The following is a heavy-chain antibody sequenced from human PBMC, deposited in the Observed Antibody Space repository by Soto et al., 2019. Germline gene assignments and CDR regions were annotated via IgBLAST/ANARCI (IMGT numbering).Heavy chain of an antibody. J-gene: IGHJ4*02. Sequence: KPSETLSLTCAVSGGSISSGGYSWSWIRQPPGKGLEWIGYIYHSGSTYYNPSLKSRVTISVDRSKNQFSLKLSSVTAADTAVYYCARGKVVAATRGLVYFDYWGQGTLVTVSS. V-gene: IGHV4-30-2*01. CDR1: GGSISSGGYS. D-gene: IGHD2-15*01. CDR2: IYHSGST. CDR3: ARGKVVAATRGLVYFDY.